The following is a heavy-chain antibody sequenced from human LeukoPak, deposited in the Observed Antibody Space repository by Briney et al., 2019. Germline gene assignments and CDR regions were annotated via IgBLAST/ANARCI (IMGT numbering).Heavy chain of an antibody. D-gene: IGHD3-10*01. CDR2: ISGSGGST. CDR3: AKERITMVRGVIVRFDP. J-gene: IGHJ5*02. Sequence: PGGSLRLSCAASGFTFSSYAMSWVRRAPGKGLEWVSAISGSGGSTYYADSVKGRFTISRDNSKNTLYLQMNSLRAEDTAVYYCAKERITMVRGVIVRFDPWGQGTLVTVSS. CDR1: GFTFSSYA. V-gene: IGHV3-23*01.